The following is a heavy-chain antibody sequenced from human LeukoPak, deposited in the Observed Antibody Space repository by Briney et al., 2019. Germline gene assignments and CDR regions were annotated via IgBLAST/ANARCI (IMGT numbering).Heavy chain of an antibody. V-gene: IGHV1-2*06. Sequence: ASVKVSCKATGYTFTGYYMHWVRQAPGQGLEWMGRINPDSGDTNSAQKFQGRVTMTRDTSISTAYMELSRLRSDDTAVYHCARERESDDYYDHAFDIWGQGTMVTVSS. CDR3: ARERESDDYYDHAFDI. D-gene: IGHD3-22*01. CDR2: INPDSGDT. J-gene: IGHJ3*02. CDR1: GYTFTGYY.